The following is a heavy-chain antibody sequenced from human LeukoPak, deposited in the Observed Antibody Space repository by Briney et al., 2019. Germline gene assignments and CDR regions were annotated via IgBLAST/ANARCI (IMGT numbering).Heavy chain of an antibody. V-gene: IGHV3-21*01. Sequence: GGSLRLSCAASGFTFSSYSVNWVRQAPGKGLEWVSSISSSSSYIYYADSVKGRFTISRDNAKNSLYLQMNSLRAEDTAVYYCATYYDSLGFFDYWGQGTLVTVSS. CDR2: ISSSSSYI. CDR3: ATYYDSLGFFDY. D-gene: IGHD3-22*01. J-gene: IGHJ4*02. CDR1: GFTFSSYS.